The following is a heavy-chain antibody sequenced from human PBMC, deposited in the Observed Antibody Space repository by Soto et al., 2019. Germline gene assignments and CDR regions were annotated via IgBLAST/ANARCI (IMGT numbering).Heavy chain of an antibody. CDR2: IIPIFGTA. J-gene: IGHJ5*02. V-gene: IGHV1-69*13. Sequence: SVKVSCKASGYIFTYRYLYWVRQAPGQGLEWMGGIIPIFGTANYAQKFQGRVTITADESTSTAYMELSSLRSEDTAVYYCARGYCTNGVCPFWFDPWGQGTLVTVSS. CDR3: ARGYCTNGVCPFWFDP. D-gene: IGHD2-8*01. CDR1: GYIFTYRY.